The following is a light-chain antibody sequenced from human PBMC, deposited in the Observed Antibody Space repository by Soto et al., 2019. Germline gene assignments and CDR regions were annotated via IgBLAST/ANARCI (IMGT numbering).Light chain of an antibody. CDR2: LGD. CDR3: AAWDDNLNAYV. J-gene: IGLJ1*01. Sequence: QSALTQPPSASSTPGQTVTISCSGSTSNIGTFYVYWYQHLPGTAPKLLIYLGDQRASGVSDRFSGSKSGTSASLVINGLRSDDEADYYCAAWDDNLNAYVFGSGPKVTVL. CDR1: TSNIGTFY. V-gene: IGLV1-47*02.